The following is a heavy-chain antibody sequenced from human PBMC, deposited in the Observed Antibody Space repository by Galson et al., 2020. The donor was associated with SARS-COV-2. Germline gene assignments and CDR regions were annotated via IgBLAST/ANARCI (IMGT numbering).Heavy chain of an antibody. V-gene: IGHV3-74*01. CDR2: MNSDGTVT. Sequence: GGSLRLSCGASGFTFSDYWMHWVRQVPGKGLVWISRMNSDGTVTDYTDSVKDRFTISRDNCKSTLFLQMDSLRAEDTALYYCARADVLLDAFDVWGPGTMVTV. J-gene: IGHJ3*01. CDR1: GFTFSDYW. D-gene: IGHD2-15*01. CDR3: ARADVLLDAFDV.